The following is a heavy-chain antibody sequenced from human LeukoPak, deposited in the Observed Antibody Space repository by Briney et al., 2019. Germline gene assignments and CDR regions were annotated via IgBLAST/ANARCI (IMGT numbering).Heavy chain of an antibody. CDR3: ARDIVGATGIDAFDI. V-gene: IGHV3-66*01. CDR1: GFTVINNY. CDR2: IYSGGST. Sequence: GGSLRLSCAASGFTVINNYMSWVRQAPGKGLEWVSVIYSGGSTYYADSVKGRFTISRDNSKNTLYLRMNTLRAEDTAVYYCARDIVGATGIDAFDIWGQGTMVTVSS. D-gene: IGHD1-26*01. J-gene: IGHJ3*02.